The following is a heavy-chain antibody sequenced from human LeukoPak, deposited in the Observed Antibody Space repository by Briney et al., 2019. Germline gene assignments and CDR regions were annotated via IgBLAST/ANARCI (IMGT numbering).Heavy chain of an antibody. J-gene: IGHJ4*02. CDR1: GYTFTSYY. V-gene: IGHV1-46*01. CDR2: INPSGGST. CDR3: ARGGIVGAKDY. D-gene: IGHD1-26*01. Sequence: ASVKVSCKASGYTFTSYYMHWVRQAPGQGLEWMGIINPSGGSTSYAQKFQGRVTVTRDTSTSTVYMELSSLRSGDTAVYYCARGGIVGAKDYWGQGTLVTVSS.